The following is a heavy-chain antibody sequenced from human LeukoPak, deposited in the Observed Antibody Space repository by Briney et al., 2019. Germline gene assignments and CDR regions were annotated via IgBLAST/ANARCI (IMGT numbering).Heavy chain of an antibody. V-gene: IGHV1-2*04. CDR3: ARPLGGDGYSRRFDY. CDR2: INPNSGGT. Sequence: ASVKVSCKASGYTFTGYYMHWVRQAPGQGLEWMGWINPNSGGTNYAQKFQGWVTMTRDTSISTAYMELSRLRSDDTAVYYCARPLGGDGYSRRFDYWGQGTLVTVSS. D-gene: IGHD3-22*01. J-gene: IGHJ4*02. CDR1: GYTFTGYY.